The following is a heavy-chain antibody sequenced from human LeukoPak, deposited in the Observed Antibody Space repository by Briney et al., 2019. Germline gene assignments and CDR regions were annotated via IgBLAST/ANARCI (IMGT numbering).Heavy chain of an antibody. CDR1: GASISTYY. J-gene: IGHJ4*02. V-gene: IGHV4-59*01. CDR2: IYYSGST. D-gene: IGHD3-22*01. CDR3: ARAYFSDSSGYYYDIENSIFDF. Sequence: PSETLSLTCTVSGASISTYYWSWIRQPPGKGLEWIGYIYYSGSTNYNPSLKSRLTMSVDTSKNQFSLRLSSVTAADTAVYYCARAYFSDSSGYYYDIENSIFDFWGQGTPVTVSS.